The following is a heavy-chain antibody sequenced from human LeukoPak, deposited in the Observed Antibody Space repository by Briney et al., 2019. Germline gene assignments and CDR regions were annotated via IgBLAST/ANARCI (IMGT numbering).Heavy chain of an antibody. CDR1: GFTFSSYA. CDR2: ISYDGSNK. CDR3: ASGYSGYAYGDY. Sequence: GGSLRLSCAASGFTFSSYAMHWVRQAPGKGLEWVAVISYDGSNKYYADSVKGRFTISRDNSKNTLYLQMNSLRAEDTAVYYCASGYSGYAYGDYWGQGTLVPVSS. V-gene: IGHV3-30-3*01. D-gene: IGHD5-12*01. J-gene: IGHJ4*02.